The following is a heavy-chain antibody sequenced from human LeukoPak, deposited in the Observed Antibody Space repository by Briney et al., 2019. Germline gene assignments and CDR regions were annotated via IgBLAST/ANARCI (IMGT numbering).Heavy chain of an antibody. V-gene: IGHV3-7*01. J-gene: IGHJ1*01. CDR3: TSWGDTTAEYFQR. Sequence: PGGSLRLSCVVSGFTFNRCWMNWVRQAPGKGLEWVAHINPDGRDTYYVDSVKGRFTISRDNAQNSMYLQMNSLRVEDTAVYYCTSWGDTTAEYFQRWGQGTLVTVSP. CDR2: INPDGRDT. CDR1: GFTFNRCW. D-gene: IGHD2-21*02.